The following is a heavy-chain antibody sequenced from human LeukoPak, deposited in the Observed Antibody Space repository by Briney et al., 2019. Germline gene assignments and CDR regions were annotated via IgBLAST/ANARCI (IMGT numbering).Heavy chain of an antibody. CDR1: GYTFTSYY. Sequence: PLASVKVSCKASGYTFTSYYMHWVRQAPGQGLEWMGIINPSGGSTSYAQKFQGRVTMTRDMSTSTVYMELSSLRSEDTAVYYCARGITMVRGVIITYHYFDYWGQGTLVTVSS. V-gene: IGHV1-46*01. CDR2: INPSGGST. CDR3: ARGITMVRGVIITYHYFDY. J-gene: IGHJ4*02. D-gene: IGHD3-10*01.